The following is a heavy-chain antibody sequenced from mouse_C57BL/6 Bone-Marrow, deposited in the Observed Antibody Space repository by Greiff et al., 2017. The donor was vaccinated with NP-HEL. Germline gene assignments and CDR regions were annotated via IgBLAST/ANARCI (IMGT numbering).Heavy chain of an antibody. Sequence: QVQLQQPGAELVMPGASVKLSCKASGYTFTSYWMHWVKQRPGQGLEWIGEIDPSDSYTNYNQKFKGKSTLTVDKSSSTAYMQLSSLTSADSAVYYCAGDDYYGSRGDYYAMDHWGQGTSVTVSA. V-gene: IGHV1-69*01. CDR1: GYTFTSYW. CDR3: AGDDYYGSRGDYYAMDH. CDR2: IDPSDSYT. J-gene: IGHJ4*01. D-gene: IGHD1-1*01.